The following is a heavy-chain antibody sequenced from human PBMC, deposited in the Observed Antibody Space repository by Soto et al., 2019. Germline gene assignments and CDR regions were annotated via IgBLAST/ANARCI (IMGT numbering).Heavy chain of an antibody. Sequence: GSLRLSCAASGFTFSSYAMSWVRQAPGKGLEWVSAISGSGGSTYYADSGKGRFNISRDNSKNTLYLQMNSLRAEDTAVYYGAKAPDIVVVVAATHFDYWGQGTLVTVSS. CDR2: ISGSGGST. J-gene: IGHJ4*02. D-gene: IGHD2-15*01. CDR1: GFTFSSYA. CDR3: AKAPDIVVVVAATHFDY. V-gene: IGHV3-23*01.